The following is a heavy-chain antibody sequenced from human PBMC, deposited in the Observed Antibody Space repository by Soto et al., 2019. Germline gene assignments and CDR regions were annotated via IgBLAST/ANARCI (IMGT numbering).Heavy chain of an antibody. CDR3: ARGHRIRGIVRWFDP. D-gene: IGHD3-10*01. V-gene: IGHV4-31*03. CDR1: GGSITRGGYY. Sequence: PSETLSLTCTVSGGSITRGGYYWSWIRQHPVKGLEWIGYIYEGGSTYYNPSLKSRVTISVDTSKNQFSLSLSSVAAADTAVYYCARGHRIRGIVRWFDPWGKGTLVTVS. J-gene: IGHJ5*02. CDR2: IYEGGST.